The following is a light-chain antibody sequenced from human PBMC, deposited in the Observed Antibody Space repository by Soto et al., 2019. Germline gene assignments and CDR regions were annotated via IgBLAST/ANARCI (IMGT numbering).Light chain of an antibody. CDR2: GTT. V-gene: IGLV1-40*01. CDR3: SSFAGSNNFPYV. CDR1: SSNFGAGYD. Sequence: QSVLTQPPSVSGAPGQRVTISCTGSSSNFGAGYDVHWYQQLPGTAPKLLIYGTTNRPSGVPDRFSGSKSGNTASLTVSGLQAEDEADYYCSSFAGSNNFPYVFGTGTKLTVL. J-gene: IGLJ1*01.